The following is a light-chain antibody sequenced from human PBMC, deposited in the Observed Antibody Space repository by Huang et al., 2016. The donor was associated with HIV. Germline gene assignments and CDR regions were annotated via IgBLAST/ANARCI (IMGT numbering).Light chain of an antibody. CDR1: QAISKS. Sequence: DIQMTQSPSSLSASVGDRVTITCRASQAISKSLAWYQQRPGKAPNLLLFATSKLESGAPSSFSGSGSGTDYTLTISNLQPEDSATYYCQQYYNTVPITFGQGTRLEI. V-gene: IGKV1-NL1*01. CDR2: ATS. CDR3: QQYYNTVPIT. J-gene: IGKJ5*01.